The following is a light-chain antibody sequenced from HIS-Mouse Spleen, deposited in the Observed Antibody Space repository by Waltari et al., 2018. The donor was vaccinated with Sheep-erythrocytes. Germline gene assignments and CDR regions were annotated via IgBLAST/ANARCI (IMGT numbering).Light chain of an antibody. CDR2: SNK. V-gene: IGLV1-44*01. Sequence: QSVLTQPPSASGTPGQRVTISCSGSSSNIGSNTVNWYQQLPGTDPKLLIYSNKQRPSGVPDRFSGSKSGTSASLAISGLQSEDEADYYCAAWDDSLNGYVFGTGTKVTVL. J-gene: IGLJ1*01. CDR1: SSNIGSNT. CDR3: AAWDDSLNGYV.